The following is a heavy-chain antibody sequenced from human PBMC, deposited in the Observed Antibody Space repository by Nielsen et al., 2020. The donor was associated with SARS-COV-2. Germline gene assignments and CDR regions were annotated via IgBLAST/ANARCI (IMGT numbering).Heavy chain of an antibody. CDR1: GFTFYDYA. CDR2: ISSSSSYI. Sequence: GESLKISCAASGFTFYDYAMNWVRQAPGKGLEWVSSISSSSSYIYYAGSVKGRFTISRDNAKNSLYLQMNSLRAEDTAVYYCAREIYSSGWATDYWGQGTLVTVSS. D-gene: IGHD6-19*01. V-gene: IGHV3-21*01. CDR3: AREIYSSGWATDY. J-gene: IGHJ4*02.